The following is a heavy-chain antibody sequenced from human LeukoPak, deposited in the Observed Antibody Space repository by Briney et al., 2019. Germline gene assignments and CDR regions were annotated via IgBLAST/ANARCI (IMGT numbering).Heavy chain of an antibody. CDR3: AKGTSWFGED. CDR1: GFTFSTYA. CDR2: VTSDGRWT. Sequence: PGGSLRLSCAASGFTFSTYAMTWVRQAPGKGLEWVAAVTSDGRWTNYADSVKGRFTVSRDKSKDTLFMQMSSLRAEDTAVYYCAKGTSWFGEDWGLGTLVTVSS. D-gene: IGHD3-10*01. V-gene: IGHV3-23*01. J-gene: IGHJ4*02.